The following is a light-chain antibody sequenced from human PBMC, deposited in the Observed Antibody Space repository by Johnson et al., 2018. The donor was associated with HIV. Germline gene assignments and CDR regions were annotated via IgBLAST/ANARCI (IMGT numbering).Light chain of an antibody. V-gene: IGLV1-51*01. CDR1: SSNIGNNY. Sequence: QSVLTQPPSVSAAPGQKVTISCSGSSSNIGNNYVSWYQQLPGTAPKLLIYDNNKRPSGIPDRFSGSKSGTSATLGITGLRTGDEADYYCGAWDSSLTTYVCGTGTKVTVL. CDR2: DNN. J-gene: IGLJ1*01. CDR3: GAWDSSLTTYV.